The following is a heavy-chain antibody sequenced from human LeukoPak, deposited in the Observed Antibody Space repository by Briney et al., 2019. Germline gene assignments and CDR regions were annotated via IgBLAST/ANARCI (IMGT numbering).Heavy chain of an antibody. V-gene: IGHV4-30-2*01. Sequence: SETLSLTCAVSGGSISSGGYSWSWIRQPPGKGLEWIGYIYHSGSTYYNPSLKSRVTISVDRSKNQFSLKLSSVTAADTAVYYCARALISPQLLWFGELGFDPWGQGTLVTVSS. CDR3: ARALISPQLLWFGELGFDP. J-gene: IGHJ5*02. CDR2: IYHSGST. D-gene: IGHD3-10*01. CDR1: GGSISSGGYS.